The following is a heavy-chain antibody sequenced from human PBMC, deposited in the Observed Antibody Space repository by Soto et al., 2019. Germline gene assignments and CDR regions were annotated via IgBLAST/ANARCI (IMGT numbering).Heavy chain of an antibody. CDR1: GGSVSSGSYY. V-gene: IGHV4-61*01. D-gene: IGHD2-15*01. CDR2: IYYSGST. Sequence: QVQLQESGPGLVKPSETLSLTCTVSGGSVSSGSYYWSWIRQPPGKGLEWIGFIYYSGSTNYNPPRKGRVTISVDTAKNQFSLKLSSVTAADTAVYYCASLGYCSGGSCLDPPLDYWGQGTLVDVSS. CDR3: ASLGYCSGGSCLDPPLDY. J-gene: IGHJ4*02.